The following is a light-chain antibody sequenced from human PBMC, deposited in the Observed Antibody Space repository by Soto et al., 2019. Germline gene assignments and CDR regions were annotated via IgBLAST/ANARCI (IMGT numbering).Light chain of an antibody. J-gene: IGKJ4*01. CDR2: GAS. V-gene: IGKV3-15*01. Sequence: DIVLTQSPGTLSLSPGERATLSCRASQSVSSNYLAWYQQKPGQAPRLLIYGASTRATGVPARFSGSRSGPEFTLTINSLQSEDFAIYYCQPYNNWPLTFGGGTKVDIK. CDR3: QPYNNWPLT. CDR1: QSVSSNY.